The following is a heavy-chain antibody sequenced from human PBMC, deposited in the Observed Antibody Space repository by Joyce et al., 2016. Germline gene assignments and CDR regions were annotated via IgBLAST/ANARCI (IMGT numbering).Heavy chain of an antibody. V-gene: IGHV3-13*05. J-gene: IGHJ3*02. Sequence: EVQLVEAGGALVQPGGSLRLSCAAPGFTFSAYEIHWVRQTTGKGLEWVSAIGTSGDPYYAGSVKGRFTISRENAKSSLFLQMNSLRAEDTAVYYCARERGRGMSAFDIWGQGTMVTVSS. CDR3: ARERGRGMSAFDI. CDR1: GFTFSAYE. CDR2: IGTSGDP.